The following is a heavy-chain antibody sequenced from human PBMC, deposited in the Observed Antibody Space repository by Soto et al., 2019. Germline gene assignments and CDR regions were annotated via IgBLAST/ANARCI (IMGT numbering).Heavy chain of an antibody. Sequence: GGSLRLSCAASGFTFSSYAMSWVRQAPGKGLEWVSAISGSGGSTYYADSVKGRFTISRDNSENTLYLQMSSLTAEDSALSYCSRSLDSWGQGTRVTVSS. CDR2: ISGSGGST. J-gene: IGHJ4*02. CDR3: SRSLDS. CDR1: GFTFSSYA. V-gene: IGHV3-23*01.